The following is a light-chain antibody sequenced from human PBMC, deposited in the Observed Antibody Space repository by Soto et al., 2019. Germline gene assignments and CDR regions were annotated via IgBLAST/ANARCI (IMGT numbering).Light chain of an antibody. CDR1: QTVLYNSNNMNY. J-gene: IGKJ2*01. CDR2: WAS. CDR3: QQYYSILHT. V-gene: IGKV4-1*01. Sequence: DIVMTQSPDSLAVSLGERATINCKSSQTVLYNSNNMNYLAWYQQRPGQPPKLLIYWASIRESGVPDRFSGSGSGTDFTLTISSLQAEDVAVYYCQQYYSILHTLGQGTKLEIK.